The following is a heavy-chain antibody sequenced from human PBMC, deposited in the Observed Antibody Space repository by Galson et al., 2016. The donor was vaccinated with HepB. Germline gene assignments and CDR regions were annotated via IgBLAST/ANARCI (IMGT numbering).Heavy chain of an antibody. CDR1: GFTFAYAW. V-gene: IGHV3-15*01. D-gene: IGHD1/OR15-1a*01. J-gene: IGHJ4*02. CDR2: IKNKADGGTI. CDR3: TTIGKRATGTGTYY. Sequence: SLRLSCAASGFTFAYAWMNWVRQAPGKGLEWVGRIKNKADGGTIDYAAPVKGRFTISRDDSKNTLYLQMNGLKTEDTAVYYCTTIGKRATGTGTYYWGRGTLVTVSS.